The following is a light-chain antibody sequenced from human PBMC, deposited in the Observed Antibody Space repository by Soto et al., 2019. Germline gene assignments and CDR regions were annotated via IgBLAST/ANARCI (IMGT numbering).Light chain of an antibody. CDR3: QSYDSSLNAVV. CDR2: GNS. V-gene: IGLV1-40*01. Sequence: QSVLTQPPSVSGAPGQRVTISCTGSSSNIGAGYDVHWYQQLPGTAPKLLIYGNSNRPSGVPDRFSGSKSGTSASLALTGLQAEDEADHYCQSYDSSLNAVVFGGGTKLTVL. CDR1: SSNIGAGYD. J-gene: IGLJ2*01.